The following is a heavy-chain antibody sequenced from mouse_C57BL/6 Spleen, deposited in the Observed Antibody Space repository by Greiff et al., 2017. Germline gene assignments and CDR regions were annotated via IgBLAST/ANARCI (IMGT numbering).Heavy chain of an antibody. CDR3: ARSYSNYNAMDY. Sequence: VQLQQSGPGLVAPSQSLSITCTVSGFSLTSYAISWVRQPPGKGLEWLGVIWTGGGTNYNSALKARLSISKDNSKSQVFLKMNILKTEYTASYYCARSYSNYNAMDYWGQGTSVTVSS. D-gene: IGHD2-5*01. CDR2: IWTGGGT. J-gene: IGHJ4*01. CDR1: GFSLTSYA. V-gene: IGHV2-9-1*01.